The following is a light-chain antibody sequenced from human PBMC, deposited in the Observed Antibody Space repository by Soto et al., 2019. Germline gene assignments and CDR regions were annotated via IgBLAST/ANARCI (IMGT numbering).Light chain of an antibody. V-gene: IGKV1-39*01. CDR3: QQSYSTPRT. J-gene: IGKJ1*01. CDR2: AAS. Sequence: DIQMTQSPSSLSASVGDRVTITCRASQSISTYLNWYQQKPGKAPKLLMYAASSLQSGVPSRFRGSGSGTAFTLTISSLQPEDFATYYCQQSYSTPRTFGQGTKVEIK. CDR1: QSISTY.